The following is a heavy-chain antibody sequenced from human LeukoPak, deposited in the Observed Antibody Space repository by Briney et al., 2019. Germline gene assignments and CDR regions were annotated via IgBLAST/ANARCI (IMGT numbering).Heavy chain of an antibody. Sequence: SETLSLTCTVSGYSISSGYYWGWIRQPPGKGLEWIGSIYHSGSTYYNPSLKSRVTISVDTSKNQFSLKLSSVTAADTAVYYRARMGYYGSGSYYPWGQGTLVTVSS. CDR2: IYHSGST. CDR1: GYSISSGYY. CDR3: ARMGYYGSGSYYP. D-gene: IGHD3-10*01. J-gene: IGHJ5*02. V-gene: IGHV4-38-2*02.